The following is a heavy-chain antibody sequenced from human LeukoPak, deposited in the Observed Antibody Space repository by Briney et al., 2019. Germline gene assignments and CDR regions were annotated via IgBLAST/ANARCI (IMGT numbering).Heavy chain of an antibody. V-gene: IGHV3-30-3*01. CDR3: ARIGYRGSSFDY. D-gene: IGHD6-13*01. CDR2: ISYDGSNK. Sequence: GGSLRLSCAASGFTFSSYAMHWVRQAPGKGLEWVAVISYDGSNKYYADSVKGRFTISRDNSKNTLYLQMNSLRAEDTAVYYCARIGYRGSSFDYWGQGTLVTVSS. CDR1: GFTFSSYA. J-gene: IGHJ4*02.